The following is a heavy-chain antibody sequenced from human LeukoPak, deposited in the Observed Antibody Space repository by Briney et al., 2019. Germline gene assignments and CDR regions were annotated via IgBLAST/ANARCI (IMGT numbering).Heavy chain of an antibody. Sequence: GGFLRLSCAASGFTFSSYAMSWVRQAPGKGLEWVSAISGSGGSTYYADSVKGRFTISRDNSKNTLYLQMNSLRAEDTAVYYCAKRGTSRYYDSSGYYEYYFDYWGQGTLVTVSS. CDR1: GFTFSSYA. J-gene: IGHJ4*02. D-gene: IGHD3-22*01. V-gene: IGHV3-23*01. CDR2: ISGSGGST. CDR3: AKRGTSRYYDSSGYYEYYFDY.